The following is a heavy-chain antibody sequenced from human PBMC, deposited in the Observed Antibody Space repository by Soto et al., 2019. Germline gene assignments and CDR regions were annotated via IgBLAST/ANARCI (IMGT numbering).Heavy chain of an antibody. CDR2: ISYDGSNK. V-gene: IGHV3-30*18. CDR1: GFTFSSYA. Sequence: QVQLVESGGGVVQPGRSLRLSCAASGFTFSSYAMHWVRQAPGKGLEWVAVISYDGSNKYYADSVKGRFTISRDNSKNTLYLQMNSLRAEDTAVYYCAKDRRITIFGVVTYFDYWGQGTLVTVSS. D-gene: IGHD3-3*01. CDR3: AKDRRITIFGVVTYFDY. J-gene: IGHJ4*02.